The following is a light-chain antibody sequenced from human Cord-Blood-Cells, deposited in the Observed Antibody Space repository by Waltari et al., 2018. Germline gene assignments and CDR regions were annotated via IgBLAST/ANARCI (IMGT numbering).Light chain of an antibody. V-gene: IGLV2-14*01. CDR2: DVS. J-gene: IGLJ7*01. Sequence: QSALTQPASVSGSPGPSITISCTGTSSDVGGYNYVSWYQQHPGKAPKLMFYDVSKRPSGVSNRFSGSKSGNTASLTISGLQAEDEADYYCSSYTSSSTLVFGGGTQLTVL. CDR3: SSYTSSSTLV. CDR1: SSDVGGYNY.